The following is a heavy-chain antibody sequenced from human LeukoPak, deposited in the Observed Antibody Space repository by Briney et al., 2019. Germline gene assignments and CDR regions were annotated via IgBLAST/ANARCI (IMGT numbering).Heavy chain of an antibody. Sequence: SETLSLTCTVSGGSISSSSYYWGWIRQPPGKGLEWIGSIYYSGSTYYNPSLKSRVTISVDTSKNQFSLKLSSVTAADTAVYYCARLVRFVDFDYWGQGTLDTVSS. D-gene: IGHD3-10*01. J-gene: IGHJ4*02. CDR3: ARLVRFVDFDY. V-gene: IGHV4-39*01. CDR2: IYYSGST. CDR1: GGSISSSSYY.